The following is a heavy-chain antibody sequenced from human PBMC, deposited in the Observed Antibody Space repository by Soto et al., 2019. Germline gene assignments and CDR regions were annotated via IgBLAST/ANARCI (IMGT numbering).Heavy chain of an antibody. D-gene: IGHD2-2*03. V-gene: IGHV4-34*01. J-gene: IGHJ6*04. Sequence: SVTKSLTNTVYGGTCIGHYWSWIRRTPGKGLEWIGEINHSGSTNYNPSLKSRVTISVDTSKNQFSLKLSSLTAADTAVYYCARGGKMDDYYYYYGMEVWGKGTTVTVSS. CDR3: ARGGKMDDYYYYYGMEV. CDR2: INHSGST. CDR1: GGTCIGHY.